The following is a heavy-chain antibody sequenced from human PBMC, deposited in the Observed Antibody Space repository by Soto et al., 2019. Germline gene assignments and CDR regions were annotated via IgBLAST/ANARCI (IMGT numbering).Heavy chain of an antibody. J-gene: IGHJ6*02. V-gene: IGHV1-69*13. CDR1: GGTFSSYA. CDR3: ARGYCSSTSCYRYYYGMDV. CDR2: IIPIFGTA. Sequence: GASVKVSCKASGGTFSSYAISWVRQAPGQGLEWMGGIIPIFGTANYAQKFQGRVTITADESTSTAYMELSSLRSEDTAVYYCARGYCSSTSCYRYYYGMDVWGQGTTVTVSS. D-gene: IGHD2-2*01.